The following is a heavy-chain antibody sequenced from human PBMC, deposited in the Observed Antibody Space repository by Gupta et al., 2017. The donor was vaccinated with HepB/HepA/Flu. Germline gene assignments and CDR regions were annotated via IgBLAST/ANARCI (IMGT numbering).Heavy chain of an antibody. V-gene: IGHV3-23*01. CDR1: GFTFTNYA. J-gene: IGHJ4*02. Sequence: EVQLLESGGGLVQPGGSLRLSCAASGFTFTNYAMTWVRQAPGKGLEWVASIIGDAGVSANYADSVRGRFIISRDNSKNTIYLQMNSLGAEDTALYYCAKVSHAYTYGEFDSWGQGTRVTVSS. D-gene: IGHD3-16*01. CDR2: IIGDAGVSA. CDR3: AKVSHAYTYGEFDS.